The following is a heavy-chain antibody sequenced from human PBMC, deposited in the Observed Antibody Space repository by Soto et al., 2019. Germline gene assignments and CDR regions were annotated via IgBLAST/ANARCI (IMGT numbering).Heavy chain of an antibody. V-gene: IGHV1-69*01. D-gene: IGHD6-13*01. Sequence: QVQLVQSGAEVKKPGSSVKVSCKASGGTFSSYAISWVRQAPGQGLEWMGGIIPIFVTANYAQKFQGRVTITSDESTSTAYMELSSLRSEDTAVYYGSCLPIAAEAEGGFDPWGQGTLVTVSS. CDR3: SCLPIAAEAEGGFDP. CDR2: IIPIFVTA. J-gene: IGHJ5*02. CDR1: GGTFSSYA.